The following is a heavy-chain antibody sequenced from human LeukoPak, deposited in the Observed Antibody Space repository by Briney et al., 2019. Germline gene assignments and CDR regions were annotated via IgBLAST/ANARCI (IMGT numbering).Heavy chain of an antibody. CDR2: IAANNGAT. J-gene: IGHJ4*02. V-gene: IGHV1-18*01. Sequence: ASANVSCKPSGYPFSSYGLTGVRQTPRQGLQWMGWIAANNGATNYAQIFQGRISMTKDTSTNTGYMELRTQTSDDTAVYYGARAAGNNENYWGQETLVTVSS. CDR3: ARAAGNNENY. CDR1: GYPFSSYG. D-gene: IGHD6-19*01.